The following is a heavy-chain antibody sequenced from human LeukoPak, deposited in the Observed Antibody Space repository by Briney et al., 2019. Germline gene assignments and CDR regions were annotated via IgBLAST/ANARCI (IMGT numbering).Heavy chain of an antibody. J-gene: IGHJ4*02. Sequence: PSETLSLTCTVSGGSVSSGGYYWSWIRQHPGKGLEWIGYIYYSGSTYYNPSLKSRVTISVDTSKNQFSLKLSSVTAADTAVYYCARDGQQLVLGYWGQGTLVTVSS. CDR2: IYYSGST. D-gene: IGHD6-13*01. CDR1: GGSVSSGGYY. V-gene: IGHV4-31*03. CDR3: ARDGQQLVLGY.